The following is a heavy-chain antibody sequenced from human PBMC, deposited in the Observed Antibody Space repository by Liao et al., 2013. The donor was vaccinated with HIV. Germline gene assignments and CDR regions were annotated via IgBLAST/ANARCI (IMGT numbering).Heavy chain of an antibody. CDR1: GASVNTRDYY. Sequence: QLHLQESGPGLVKPSETLSLTCSVSGASVNTRDYYWAWIRQPPGKGPEWIGTLYFNGRTYYNPSLESRVTMSMDKSANRFSLTLNSMIAADTAVYYCARWSGGLNAFDMWGQGTLLIVSS. D-gene: IGHD3-16*01. J-gene: IGHJ3*02. CDR2: LYFNGRT. V-gene: IGHV4-39*07. CDR3: ARWSGGLNAFDM.